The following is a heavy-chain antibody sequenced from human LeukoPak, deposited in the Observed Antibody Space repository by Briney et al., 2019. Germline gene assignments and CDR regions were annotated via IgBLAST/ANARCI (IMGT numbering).Heavy chain of an antibody. CDR2: IYSSGSS. J-gene: IGHJ4*02. CDR1: GASSSGYY. Sequence: PSETLSLTCTVSGASSSGYYWSWIRQPAGKGLEWIGRIYSSGSSNYNPSLKSRITMSVDTSKNQFSLNLSSVTAADTAVYYCAREIEVAGRGLDYWGQGSLVTVSS. V-gene: IGHV4-4*07. D-gene: IGHD6-19*01. CDR3: AREIEVAGRGLDY.